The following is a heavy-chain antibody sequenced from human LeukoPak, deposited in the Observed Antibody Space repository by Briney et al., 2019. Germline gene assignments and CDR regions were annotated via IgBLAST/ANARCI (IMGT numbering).Heavy chain of an antibody. CDR3: ARNNYYEYYFDY. J-gene: IGHJ4*02. V-gene: IGHV3-33*01. D-gene: IGHD3-22*01. Sequence: GRSLRLSCAASGFTFSTYGMHWVRQAPGKGLEWVAFIWNDGGNKYYADSVKGRFTISRDNSKNTLYLQMNSLRAEDTAVYYCARNNYYEYYFDYWGQGTLVTVSS. CDR2: IWNDGGNK. CDR1: GFTFSTYG.